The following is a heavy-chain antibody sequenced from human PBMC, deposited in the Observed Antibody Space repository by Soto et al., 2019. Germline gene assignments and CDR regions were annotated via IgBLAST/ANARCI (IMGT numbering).Heavy chain of an antibody. CDR1: GFTFSAYW. Sequence: EVQLVESGGGLVQPGGSLRLPCAASGFTFSAYWMHWVRQAPGEGLVCVSRINSDGTTTNYADSVKGRFTISRDNAENTLYLQMNSLRAEDTAVYYCARGEMATIWPLAYWGQGALVTVSS. D-gene: IGHD5-12*01. CDR2: INSDGTTT. V-gene: IGHV3-74*01. CDR3: ARGEMATIWPLAY. J-gene: IGHJ4*02.